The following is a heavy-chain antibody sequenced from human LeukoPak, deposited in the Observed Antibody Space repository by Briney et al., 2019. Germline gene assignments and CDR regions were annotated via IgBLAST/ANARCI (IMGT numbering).Heavy chain of an antibody. CDR2: IYNTGST. Sequence: PSETLSLTCGVSGYFVSSGYYWGWIRQPPGQGREWIGNIYNTGSTYYNPSLKSRVTISVDTSKNQFSLKLTSVTSADTAVYFCASRTTVTNALSFDYWGRGALVAVSS. CDR1: GYFVSSGYY. CDR3: ASRTTVTNALSFDY. V-gene: IGHV4-38-2*01. D-gene: IGHD4-11*01. J-gene: IGHJ4*02.